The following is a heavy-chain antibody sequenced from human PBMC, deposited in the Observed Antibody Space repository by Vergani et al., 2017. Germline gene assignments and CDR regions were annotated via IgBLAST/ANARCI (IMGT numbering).Heavy chain of an antibody. CDR2: IYTSGST. J-gene: IGHJ4*02. CDR3: ARGRIAVAGPFDY. V-gene: IGHV4-61*02. D-gene: IGHD6-19*01. Sequence: QVQLQESGPGLVKPSQTLSLTCTVSGGSISSGSYYWSWIRQPAGKGLEWIGRIYTSGSTNYNPSLKSRVTISVDTSKNQFSLKLSSVTAADTAVYYCARGRIAVAGPFDYWGQGTLVTVSS. CDR1: GGSISSGSYY.